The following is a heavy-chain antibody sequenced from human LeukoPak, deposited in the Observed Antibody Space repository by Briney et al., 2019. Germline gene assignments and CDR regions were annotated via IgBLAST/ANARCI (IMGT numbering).Heavy chain of an antibody. D-gene: IGHD6-13*01. CDR2: IYTSGST. Sequence: SETLSLTCTVSGGSISSGSYYWSWIRQPAGKGLEWIGRIYTSGSTTYNPSLKSRVTISVATSKNQFSLKLSSVTAADTAVYYCARLVAPGTDYWGQGTLVTVSS. V-gene: IGHV4-61*02. J-gene: IGHJ4*02. CDR1: GGSISSGSYY. CDR3: ARLVAPGTDY.